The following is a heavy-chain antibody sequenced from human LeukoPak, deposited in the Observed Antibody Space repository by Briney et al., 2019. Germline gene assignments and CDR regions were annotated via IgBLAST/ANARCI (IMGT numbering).Heavy chain of an antibody. V-gene: IGHV4-4*07. CDR3: ARGPYSTSWYYFDY. D-gene: IGHD6-13*01. CDR1: GGPLTGFY. J-gene: IGHJ4*02. CDR2: VFSSTSTNSGPYGNT. Sequence: SETLSLTCTVSGGPLTGFYWSWLRQPAGRELEWIGRVFSSTSTNSGPYGNTNVSPSLKSRVTMSVDTSKNQFSLKLSSVTAADTAVYYCARGPYSTSWYYFDYWGQGTLVTVSS.